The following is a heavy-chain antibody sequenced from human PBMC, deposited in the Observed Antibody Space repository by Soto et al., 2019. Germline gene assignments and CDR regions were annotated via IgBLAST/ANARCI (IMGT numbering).Heavy chain of an antibody. V-gene: IGHV4-38-2*02. CDR3: ARKGYYPSGRINLFDS. CDR1: GHSINSDYY. CDR2: IYPGGGT. J-gene: IGHJ4*02. D-gene: IGHD3-10*01. Sequence: QVQLQESGPGLVKPSETLSLICTVAGHSINSDYYWGWIRQPPGKGLEWIGSIYPGGGTYYNPSLKSRVTISIDTSKNQFSLRLTSVTAADTAMYYCARKGYYPSGRINLFDSWGQGTLVTVSS.